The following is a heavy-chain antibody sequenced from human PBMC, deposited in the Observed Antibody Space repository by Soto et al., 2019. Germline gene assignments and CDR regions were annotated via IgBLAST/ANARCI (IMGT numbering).Heavy chain of an antibody. CDR1: GGTFSSYA. CDR2: IIPIFNTA. Sequence: QVQLVQSGAEVKKPGSSVRVSCKASGGTFSSYAINWVRQAPGQGLEWVGGIIPIFNTANYGPKFQGRVTITVDEPTSTAYMDLSSLRSEDTAVYYCAEDRINVTAVFSDWWQGTLVTFSS. J-gene: IGHJ1*01. CDR3: AEDRINVTAVFSD. D-gene: IGHD1-7*01. V-gene: IGHV1-69*01.